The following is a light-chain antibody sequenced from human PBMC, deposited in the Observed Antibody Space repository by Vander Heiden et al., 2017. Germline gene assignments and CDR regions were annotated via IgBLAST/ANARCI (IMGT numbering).Light chain of an antibody. V-gene: IGKV3-20*01. CDR2: GAS. J-gene: IGKJ1*01. Sequence: IVFTQSPGPLSLSPGERATPSCRASQSVSSSYLAWYQQKPGQAPRLLIYGASSRATGIPDRFSGSGSGTDFTLTISRLEPEDFAVYYCQQYGSSPRTFGQGTKVEIK. CDR1: QSVSSSY. CDR3: QQYGSSPRT.